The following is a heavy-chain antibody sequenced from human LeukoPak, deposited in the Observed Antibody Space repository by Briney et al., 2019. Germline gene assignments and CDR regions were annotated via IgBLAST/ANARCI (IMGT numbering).Heavy chain of an antibody. CDR2: IYSSGST. CDR3: ARVTLRGVLVD. J-gene: IGHJ4*02. Sequence: SETLSLTCTVSGGSISNNYWACIRQPAGKGLEWIGRIYSSGSTIYNPSLSSRVTMSVDMSKNQFSLRLSSVTAADTVVYYCARVTLRGVLVDWGQGTLVTVSS. D-gene: IGHD3-10*01. V-gene: IGHV4-4*07. CDR1: GGSISNNY.